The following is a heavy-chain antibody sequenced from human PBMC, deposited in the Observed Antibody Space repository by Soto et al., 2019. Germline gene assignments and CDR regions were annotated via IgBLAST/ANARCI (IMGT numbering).Heavy chain of an antibody. CDR1: GYSFTTYW. J-gene: IGHJ4*02. CDR3: ARKDIAGNSVDF. Sequence: GESLKISCKASGYSFTTYWIGWVRQMPGKGLEWMGIIYPGDSDTRYSPSFQGQVTISADKSISTAYLQWSSLKASDSAMFYCARKDIAGNSVDFWGQGTLVTVSS. V-gene: IGHV5-51*01. D-gene: IGHD6-13*01. CDR2: IYPGDSDT.